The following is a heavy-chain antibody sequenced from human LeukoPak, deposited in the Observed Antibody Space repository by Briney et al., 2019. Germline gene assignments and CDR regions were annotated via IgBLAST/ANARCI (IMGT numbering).Heavy chain of an antibody. V-gene: IGHV1-2*02. J-gene: IGHJ5*02. D-gene: IGHD2-15*01. CDR2: INPNSGGT. CDR3: ARDRDCSGGSCYAWFDP. Sequence: GASVKVSCKASGYTFTGYYMHWVRQAPGQGLEWMGWINPNSGGTNYAQKFQGRVTMTRDTSISTAYMELSRLRSDDTAVYYCARDRDCSGGSCYAWFDPWGQGTLVTVSS. CDR1: GYTFTGYY.